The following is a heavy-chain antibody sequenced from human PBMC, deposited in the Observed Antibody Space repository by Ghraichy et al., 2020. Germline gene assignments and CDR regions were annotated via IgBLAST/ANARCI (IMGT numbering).Heavy chain of an antibody. CDR3: ARGSKVVRFYYYDGMDV. D-gene: IGHD4-23*01. CDR2: ITSSSRTR. J-gene: IGHJ6*02. Sequence: GGSLRLSCVGSGFTFSSYSKNWVRQSPGKGLEWVSYITSSSRTRSYADSVKGRFTISRDNAQNSLYLQMNSLRDEDTAVYYCARGSKVVRFYYYDGMDVWGRGTTVTVSS. CDR1: GFTFSSYS. V-gene: IGHV3-48*02.